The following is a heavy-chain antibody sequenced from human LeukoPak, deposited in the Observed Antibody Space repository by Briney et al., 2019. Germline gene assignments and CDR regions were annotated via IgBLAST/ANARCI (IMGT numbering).Heavy chain of an antibody. D-gene: IGHD2-21*01. Sequence: PSETLSLTCTFSGGSTSSNYWTWIRQPPGKGLEWIGYVYNSGITNYNPSLKSRVIISVDTSKNQFSLKLNSVPAADTAMYYCARGTSGLPVDYWGQGTLVTVSS. CDR3: ARGTSGLPVDY. CDR1: GGSTSSNY. J-gene: IGHJ4*02. CDR2: VYNSGIT. V-gene: IGHV4-59*01.